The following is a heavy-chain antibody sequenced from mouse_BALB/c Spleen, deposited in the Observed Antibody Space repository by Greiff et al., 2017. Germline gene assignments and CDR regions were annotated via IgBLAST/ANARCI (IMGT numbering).Heavy chain of an antibody. CDR3: ARPRYDGAWFAY. J-gene: IGHJ3*01. D-gene: IGHD2-14*01. V-gene: IGHV2-9*02. CDR2: IWAGGST. Sequence: VHLVESGPGLVAPSQSLSITCTVSGFSLTSYGVHWVRQPPGKGLEWLGVIWAGGSTNYNSALMSRLSISKDNSKSQVFLKMNSLQTDDTAMYYCARPRYDGAWFAYWGQGTLVTVSA. CDR1: GFSLTSYG.